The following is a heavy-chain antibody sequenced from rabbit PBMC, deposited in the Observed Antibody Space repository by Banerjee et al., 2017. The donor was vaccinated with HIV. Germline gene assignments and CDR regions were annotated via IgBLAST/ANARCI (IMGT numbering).Heavy chain of an antibody. J-gene: IGHJ4*01. CDR1: GFDFSSYG. V-gene: IGHV1S40*01. CDR2: INTSSGNT. D-gene: IGHD4-1*01. Sequence: GGDLVQPGGSLKLSCKASGFDFSSYGVSWVRQAPGKGLEWIGCINTSSGNTVYASWAKGRFTISKTSSTTVTLQMTSLTAADTATYFCARDLAGVIGWNFSLWGQGTLVTVS. CDR3: ARDLAGVIGWNFSL.